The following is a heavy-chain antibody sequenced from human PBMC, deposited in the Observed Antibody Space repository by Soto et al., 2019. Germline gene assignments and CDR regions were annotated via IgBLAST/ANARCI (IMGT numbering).Heavy chain of an antibody. CDR3: ARAGVNYYRSGSYANAQDV. D-gene: IGHD3-10*01. J-gene: IGHJ6*02. CDR2: INAGNGNT. V-gene: IGHV1-3*01. Sequence: GASVKVSCKASGYTFTSYAMHWVRQAPGQRLEWMGWINAGNGNTKYSQKFQGRVTITRDTSASTAYMELSSLRSEDTAVYYCARAGVNYYRSGSYANAQDVWGEGTTVTVSS. CDR1: GYTFTSYA.